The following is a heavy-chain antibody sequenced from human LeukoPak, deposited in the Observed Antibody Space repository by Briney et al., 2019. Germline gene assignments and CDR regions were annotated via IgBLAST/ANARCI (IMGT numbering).Heavy chain of an antibody. Sequence: PGGPLRLSCAASGFTFSSSAMHWVRQAPGKGLECVAFIQSDGSYKHYSDSVKGRFAISRDNSKNTLYLEMNSLRVVDTGVYYCATHCSGTTCHRDYWGQGTLVTVSS. CDR1: GFTFSSSA. CDR3: ATHCSGTTCHRDY. D-gene: IGHD2-2*01. J-gene: IGHJ4*02. V-gene: IGHV3-30*02. CDR2: IQSDGSYK.